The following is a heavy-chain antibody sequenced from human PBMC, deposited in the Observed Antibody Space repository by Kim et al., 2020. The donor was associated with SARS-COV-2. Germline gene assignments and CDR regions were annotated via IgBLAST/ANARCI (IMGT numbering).Heavy chain of an antibody. CDR1: GGSISSYY. V-gene: IGHV4-59*08. Sequence: SETLSLTCTVSGGSISSYYWSWIRQPPGKGLEWIGYIYYSGSTNYNPSLKSRVTISVDTSKNQFSLKLSSVTAADTAVYYCARSGYDSSGYFVAWGWYFDLWGRGTLVTVSS. D-gene: IGHD3-22*01. CDR3: ARSGYDSSGYFVAWGWYFDL. CDR2: IYYSGST. J-gene: IGHJ2*01.